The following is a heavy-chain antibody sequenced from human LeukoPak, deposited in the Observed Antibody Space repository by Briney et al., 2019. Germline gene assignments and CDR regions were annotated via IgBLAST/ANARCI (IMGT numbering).Heavy chain of an antibody. V-gene: IGHV3-33*01. D-gene: IGHD2-2*01. Sequence: PGGSLRLSRAASGFNFGAYGMHWVRQAAGKGPEWVAIIWNDGSNSYYGESVEGRFRISRDNSKRTLYLQMSSLRVDDTAVYYCVAHSCSSGTCSGSWPVDIWGQGTSVIVSS. J-gene: IGHJ3*02. CDR2: IWNDGSNS. CDR3: VAHSCSSGTCSGSWPVDI. CDR1: GFNFGAYG.